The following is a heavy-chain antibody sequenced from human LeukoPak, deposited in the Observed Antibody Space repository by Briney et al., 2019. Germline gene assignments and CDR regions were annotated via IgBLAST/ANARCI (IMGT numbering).Heavy chain of an antibody. V-gene: IGHV3-30*18. CDR2: ISYDGSNK. Sequence: PGGSLRLSCAASGFTFSSYGMHWVRQAPGKGLEWVAVISYDGSNKYYADSVKGRFTISRDNSKNTLYLQMNSLRAEDTAVYYCAKDDYYGSGSYYPSTPCDYWGQGTLVTVSS. CDR3: AKDDYYGSGSYYPSTPCDY. D-gene: IGHD3-10*01. J-gene: IGHJ4*02. CDR1: GFTFSSYG.